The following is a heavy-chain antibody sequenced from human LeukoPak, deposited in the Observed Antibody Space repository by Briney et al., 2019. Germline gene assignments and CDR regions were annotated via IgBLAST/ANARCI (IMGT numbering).Heavy chain of an antibody. CDR3: ARDRLRITIFGVVRRPPHFDY. V-gene: IGHV4-34*01. D-gene: IGHD3-3*01. Sequence: SETLSLTCAAYGGSFSGYYWSWIRQPPGKGLEWIGEINHSGSTNYNPCLKSRVTISVDTSKNQFSLKLSSVTAADTAVYYCARDRLRITIFGVVRRPPHFDYWGQGTLVTVSS. J-gene: IGHJ4*02. CDR2: INHSGST. CDR1: GGSFSGYY.